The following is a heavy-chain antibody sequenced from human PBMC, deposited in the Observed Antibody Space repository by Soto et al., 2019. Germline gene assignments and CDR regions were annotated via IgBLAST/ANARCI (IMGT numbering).Heavy chain of an antibody. CDR2: IWYDGSNK. J-gene: IGHJ4*02. V-gene: IGHV3-33*01. CDR1: GFTFSSYG. CDR3: ARGAEGVDY. Sequence: QVQLVESGGGVVQPGRSLRLSCAASGFTFSSYGMHWVRQAPGKGLEWVAVIWYDGSNKYYADSVKGRFTISRDNSKNTLYLQMNSLRVEDTVVYYCARGAEGVDYWGQGTLVTVSS. D-gene: IGHD3-16*01.